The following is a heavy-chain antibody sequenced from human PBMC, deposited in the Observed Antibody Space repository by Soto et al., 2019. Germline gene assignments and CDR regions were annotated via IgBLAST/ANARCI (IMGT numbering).Heavy chain of an antibody. J-gene: IGHJ6*02. CDR1: GFTFSSYA. Sequence: EVQLLESGGGLVQPGGSLRLSCAASGFTFSSYAMSWVRQAPGKGLEWVSAIIGSGVSTYYADSVKGRFTISRDNSKNTLYLKMNSLRAEDTAVYYCASPREEEYYSDGMDVWGQGTTVTVSS. V-gene: IGHV3-23*01. CDR3: ASPREEEYYSDGMDV. D-gene: IGHD1-26*01. CDR2: IIGSGVST.